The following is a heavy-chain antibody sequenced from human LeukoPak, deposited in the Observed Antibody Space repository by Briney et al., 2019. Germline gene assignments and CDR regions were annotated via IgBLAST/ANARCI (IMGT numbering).Heavy chain of an antibody. CDR1: GFTLRSYT. J-gene: IGHJ4*02. Sequence: GGSLRLSCAASGFTLRSYTMNWVRQAPGKGLEWVAVISFDDFNIYYADSVKGRFTISRDNAMDTLYLQMDSLTPEDTAVYYCARDGRRPRIAVSGSDYWGQGTLVTVSS. V-gene: IGHV3-30*03. CDR2: ISFDDFNI. CDR3: ARDGRRPRIAVSGSDY. D-gene: IGHD6-19*01.